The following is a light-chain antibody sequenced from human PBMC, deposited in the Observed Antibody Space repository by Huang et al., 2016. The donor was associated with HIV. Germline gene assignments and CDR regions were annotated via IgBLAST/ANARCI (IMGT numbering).Light chain of an antibody. V-gene: IGKV1-8*01. CDR3: QQYYSYRT. CDR2: AAS. Sequence: AIRMTQSPSSLSASTGDRVNITCRASQDINNFLAWYQQKPGKAPNLLIYAASILETGVPSRCSDSGSGTEFNLSISCLQSEDFATYYCQQYYSYRTFGQGTQVEIK. J-gene: IGKJ1*01. CDR1: QDINNF.